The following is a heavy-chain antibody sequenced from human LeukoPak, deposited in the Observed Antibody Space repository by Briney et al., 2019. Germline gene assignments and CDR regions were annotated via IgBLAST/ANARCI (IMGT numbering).Heavy chain of an antibody. CDR2: INHSGST. CDR1: GGSFSGCY. D-gene: IGHD5-18*01. V-gene: IGHV4-34*01. J-gene: IGHJ4*02. CDR3: ARGRSHRGYSYGYGY. Sequence: PSETLSLTCAVYGGSFSGCYWSWIRQPPGKGLEWIGEINHSGSTNYNPSLKSRVTISVDTSKNQFSLKLSSVTAADTAVYYCARGRSHRGYSYGYGYWGQGTLVTVSS.